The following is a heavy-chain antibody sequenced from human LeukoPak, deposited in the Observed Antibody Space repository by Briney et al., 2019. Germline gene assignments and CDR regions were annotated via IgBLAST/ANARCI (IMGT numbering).Heavy chain of an antibody. Sequence: GGSLRLSCAASGFTFSNYWMSWVCQAPGKRLEWVANIKPDGSEKYCVDSVKGRFSISRDNVRNTLYLQMNSLRVGDTALYYCARGDFWSGDYTDAFDVWGQGTMVTVSS. V-gene: IGHV3-7*04. J-gene: IGHJ3*01. D-gene: IGHD3-3*01. CDR2: IKPDGSEK. CDR1: GFTFSNYW. CDR3: ARGDFWSGDYTDAFDV.